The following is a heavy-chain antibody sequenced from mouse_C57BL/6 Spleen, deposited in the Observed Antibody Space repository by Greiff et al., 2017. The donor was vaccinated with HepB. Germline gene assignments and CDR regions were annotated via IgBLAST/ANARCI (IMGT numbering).Heavy chain of an antibody. CDR1: GFNIKDDY. J-gene: IGHJ3*01. D-gene: IGHD2-3*01. V-gene: IGHV14-4*01. CDR3: TTQPPYDFAY. CDR2: IDPENGDT. Sequence: VQLKQSGAELVRPGASVKLSCTASGFNIKDDYMHWVKQRPEQGLEWIGWIDPENGDTEYASKFQGKATITADTSSNTAYLQLSSLTSEDTAVYYCTTQPPYDFAYWGQGTLVTVSA.